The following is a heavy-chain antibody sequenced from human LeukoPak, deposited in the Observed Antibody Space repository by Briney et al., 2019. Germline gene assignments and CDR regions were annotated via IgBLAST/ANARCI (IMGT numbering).Heavy chain of an antibody. CDR3: AKEVGATLAFDI. CDR1: GFTFSSYA. V-gene: IGHV3-23*01. Sequence: SGGSLRLSCAASGFTFSSYAMSWVRQAPGKGLEWVSAIRGSGGSTYYADSVKGRFTISRDNSKNTLYLQMNSLRAEDTAVYYCAKEVGATLAFDIWGQGTMVTVSS. J-gene: IGHJ3*02. CDR2: IRGSGGST. D-gene: IGHD1-26*01.